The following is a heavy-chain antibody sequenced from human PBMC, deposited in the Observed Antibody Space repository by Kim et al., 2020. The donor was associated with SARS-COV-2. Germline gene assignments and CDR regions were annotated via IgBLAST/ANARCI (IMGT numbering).Heavy chain of an antibody. CDR1: GGTFDTYG. J-gene: IGHJ6*02. D-gene: IGHD5-18*01. CDR2: IIPHFVTP. V-gene: IGHV1-69*13. CDR3: ARSRSDTLNGYSPLGYGMEV. Sequence: SVKVSCKTSGGTFDTYGINWIKQAPGQGLEWMGGIIPHFVTPNYAQRFQGRVTITADESTTTVYMDLNILRPEDTAIYYCARSRSDTLNGYSPLGYGMEVWGQGTLVIVS.